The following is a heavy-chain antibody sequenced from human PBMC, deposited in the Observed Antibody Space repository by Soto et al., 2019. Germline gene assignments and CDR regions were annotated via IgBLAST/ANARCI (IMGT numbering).Heavy chain of an antibody. V-gene: IGHV3-74*01. CDR3: AREYSSRPYYYYYGMDV. J-gene: IGHJ6*02. D-gene: IGHD6-13*01. CDR2: INSDGSST. CDR1: GFTFSSYW. Sequence: GGSLRLSCAASGFTFSSYWMHWVRQAPGKGLVWVSRINSDGSSTSYADSVKGRFTXSRDXXXNTLYLQMNSLRAEDTAVYYCAREYSSRPYYYYYGMDVWGQGTTVTVSS.